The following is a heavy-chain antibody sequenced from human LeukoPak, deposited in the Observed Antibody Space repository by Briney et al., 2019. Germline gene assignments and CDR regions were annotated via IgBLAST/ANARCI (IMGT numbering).Heavy chain of an antibody. CDR2: VQHSGRT. Sequence: PSGTLSLTGTVSGVSVSGSHWWSWVRQTPTKGLEWIGEVQHSGRTNLHPSLESRVVISIDKSNNQVSLKLTSVTPADTAVYFCARASYDFLTAYYIDYWGQGTLVTVSS. CDR3: ARASYDFLTAYYIDY. J-gene: IGHJ4*02. CDR1: GVSVSGSHW. V-gene: IGHV4-4*02. D-gene: IGHD3-9*01.